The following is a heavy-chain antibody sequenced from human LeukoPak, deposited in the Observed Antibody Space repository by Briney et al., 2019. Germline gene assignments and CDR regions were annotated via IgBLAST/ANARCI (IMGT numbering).Heavy chain of an antibody. D-gene: IGHD3-9*01. V-gene: IGHV4-59*01. Sequence: SETLSLNCTVTGGSISSYYWSWIRQPPGKGMEWIGYIYYSGSTNYNPSLKSRVTISVDTSKNQFSLKLSSMTAADTAVYYCARDDYDILTGFHGMDVWGQGTTVTVSS. CDR1: GGSISSYY. CDR3: ARDDYDILTGFHGMDV. CDR2: IYYSGST. J-gene: IGHJ6*02.